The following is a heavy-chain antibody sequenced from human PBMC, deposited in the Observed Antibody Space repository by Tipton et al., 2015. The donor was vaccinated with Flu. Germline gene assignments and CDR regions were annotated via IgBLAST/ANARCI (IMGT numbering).Heavy chain of an antibody. D-gene: IGHD5-18*01. CDR3: AKREGYGTIDY. CDR1: GFTFGSYG. V-gene: IGHV3-33*06. Sequence: SLRLSCAASGFTFGSYGLKWVRQAPTKGLEWVSGIWYDGSNKNYADSVKGRFTISRDNSKNTLYLQMNTLRPEDTAVYYCAKREGYGTIDYWGQGALVTVS. CDR2: IWYDGSNK. J-gene: IGHJ4*02.